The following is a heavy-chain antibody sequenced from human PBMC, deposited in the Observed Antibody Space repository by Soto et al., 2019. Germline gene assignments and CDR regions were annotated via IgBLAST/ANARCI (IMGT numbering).Heavy chain of an antibody. CDR2: VSYNGGDT. CDR3: ARAGWYYDSSGYYYFDY. CDR1: GFTFSSYA. Sequence: GGSLRLSCAASGFTFSSYAMTWVRQAPGKGLEWVSIVSYNGGDTYYADSVKGRFTISRDNSKDTVDLQMNSLRAEDTAVYYCARAGWYYDSSGYYYFDYWGQGTLVTVSS. V-gene: IGHV3-23*01. D-gene: IGHD3-22*01. J-gene: IGHJ4*02.